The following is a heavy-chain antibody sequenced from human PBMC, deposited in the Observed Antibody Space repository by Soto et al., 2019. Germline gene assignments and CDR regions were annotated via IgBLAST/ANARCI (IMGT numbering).Heavy chain of an antibody. CDR3: ARTXXGTRQGFDP. D-gene: IGHD1-7*01. J-gene: IGHJ5*02. Sequence: SVKVSCKASGYSFTTYDINWVRQATGQGLEWMGWINPNNGNTGYAQNFQGRVTLTRTTSISTAYMELSSLRSDDTAVYYCARTXXGTRQGFDPWGQGTLVTVSS. CDR2: INPNNGNT. CDR1: GYSFTTYD. V-gene: IGHV1-8*01.